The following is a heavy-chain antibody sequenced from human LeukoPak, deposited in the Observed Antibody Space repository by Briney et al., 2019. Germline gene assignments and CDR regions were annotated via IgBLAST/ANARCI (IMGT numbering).Heavy chain of an antibody. Sequence: GGSLRLSCTASGFTFGDYAMSWVRQAPGKGLEWVGFIRSKAYGGTTEYAASVKGRFTISRDDSKSIAYLQMNSPKTEDTAVYYCTRVVTMIVEYMDVWGKGTTVTISS. J-gene: IGHJ6*03. CDR3: TRVVTMIVEYMDV. CDR1: GFTFGDYA. V-gene: IGHV3-49*04. CDR2: IRSKAYGGTT. D-gene: IGHD3-22*01.